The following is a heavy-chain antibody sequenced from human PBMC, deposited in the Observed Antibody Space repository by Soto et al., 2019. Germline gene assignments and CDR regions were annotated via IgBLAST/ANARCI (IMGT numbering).Heavy chain of an antibody. CDR1: GFTFSSYA. V-gene: IGHV3-30-3*01. Sequence: PEGSLRLSCAASGFTFSSYAMHWVRQAPGKGLEWVAVISYDGSNKYYADSVKGRFTISRDNSKNTLYLQMNSLRAEDTAVYYCARQEWLLFYYYYGMDVWGQGTTVTVSS. J-gene: IGHJ6*02. D-gene: IGHD5-12*01. CDR2: ISYDGSNK. CDR3: ARQEWLLFYYYYGMDV.